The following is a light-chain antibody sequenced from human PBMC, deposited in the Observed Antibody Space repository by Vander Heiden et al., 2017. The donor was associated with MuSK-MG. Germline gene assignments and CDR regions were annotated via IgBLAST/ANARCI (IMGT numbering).Light chain of an antibody. Sequence: QSALTQPASVSGSPGQSITISCTGTSSDVGGYNYVSWYQQHPGKAPKLMIYDVSNRPSGVSNRFSGSKSGNTASLTISGLQAEDEADYYCSSYTSSSTLFGGGTKL. CDR2: DVS. V-gene: IGLV2-14*01. CDR1: SSDVGGYNY. CDR3: SSYTSSSTL. J-gene: IGLJ2*01.